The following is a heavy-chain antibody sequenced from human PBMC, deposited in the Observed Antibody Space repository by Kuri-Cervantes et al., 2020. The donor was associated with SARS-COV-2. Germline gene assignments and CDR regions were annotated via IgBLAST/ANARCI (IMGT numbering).Heavy chain of an antibody. CDR2: IYPGDSDT. CDR3: ARRRAYCSGGSCYGMDV. J-gene: IGHJ6*02. Sequence: GGSLRLSCKGSGYSFTSYWIGWVRQMPGKGLEWMGIIYPGDSDTRYSPSFQGQVTISADKSISTAYLQWSSLEASDTAMYYCARRRAYCSGGSCYGMDVWGQGTTVTVSS. D-gene: IGHD2-15*01. V-gene: IGHV5-51*01. CDR1: GYSFTSYW.